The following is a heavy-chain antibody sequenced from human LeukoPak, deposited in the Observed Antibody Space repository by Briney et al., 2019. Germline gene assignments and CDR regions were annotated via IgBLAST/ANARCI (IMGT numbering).Heavy chain of an antibody. J-gene: IGHJ4*02. Sequence: GGTLRLSCAASGFTFSSYGMSWVRQAPGKGLEWVAHIKEDGSDKYYVDSVKGRFTISRDNAKNSLYLQMNSLRAEDTAVYYCARDWWDSSGYYDYWGQGTLVTVSS. CDR1: GFTFSSYG. CDR2: IKEDGSDK. D-gene: IGHD3-22*01. CDR3: ARDWWDSSGYYDY. V-gene: IGHV3-7*01.